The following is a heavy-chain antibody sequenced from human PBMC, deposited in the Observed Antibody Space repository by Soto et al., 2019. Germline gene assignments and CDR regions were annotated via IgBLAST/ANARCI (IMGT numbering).Heavy chain of an antibody. CDR2: NIPIFGTA. CDR3: ARSGKEYGSESYEYYFYYMGV. CDR1: GGTFSTYG. Sequence: QVQLVQSGAEVKKPGSSVKVSCKASGGTFSTYGISWVRQAPGQGLEWMGGNIPIFGTANYAQKFQGRVTITADVSRSTAYMELSSLRSEDSAVYYRARSGKEYGSESYEYYFYYMGVWGKGTTVSVS. J-gene: IGHJ6*03. V-gene: IGHV1-69*01. D-gene: IGHD3-10*01.